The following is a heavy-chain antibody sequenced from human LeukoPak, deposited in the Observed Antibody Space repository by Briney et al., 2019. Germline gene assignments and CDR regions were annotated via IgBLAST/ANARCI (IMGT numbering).Heavy chain of an antibody. V-gene: IGHV1-2*02. CDR2: INPNSGGT. Sequence: ASVKVSCKASGYTFTGYYIHWVRQAPGQGLEWMGWINPNSGGTNYAQKFQGRVTMTRDTSISTAYMELSRLRSDDTAVYYCARGKWRSSTSCPFDYWGQGTLVTVSS. J-gene: IGHJ4*02. D-gene: IGHD2-2*01. CDR1: GYTFTGYY. CDR3: ARGKWRSSTSCPFDY.